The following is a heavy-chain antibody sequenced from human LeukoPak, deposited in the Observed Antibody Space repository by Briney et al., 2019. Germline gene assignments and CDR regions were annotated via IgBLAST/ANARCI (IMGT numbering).Heavy chain of an antibody. V-gene: IGHV3-21*01. D-gene: IGHD1-26*01. CDR3: ARKGATTSASHFDY. Sequence: GGSLRLSCAASGFTFSSYSMNWVRQAPGKGLEWVSSISSSSSTYIHYADALKGRFTISRDNAKNSLFLQMNSLRAEDTAVYYCARKGATTSASHFDYWGHGTLVTVSS. CDR1: GFTFSSYS. CDR2: ISSSSSTYI. J-gene: IGHJ4*01.